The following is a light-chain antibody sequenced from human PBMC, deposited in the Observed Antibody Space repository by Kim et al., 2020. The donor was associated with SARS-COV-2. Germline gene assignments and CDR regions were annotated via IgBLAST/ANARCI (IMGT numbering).Light chain of an antibody. CDR1: QSINNNY. V-gene: IGKV3-20*01. CDR2: GAS. CDR3: QQYGGSPLYT. Sequence: EIVLTQSPGTLSLSPGERATLSCRASQSINNNYLAWYQQKLGQAPRLLIYGASSRATGIPDMFSGSGSGTDFTLTISRLEPEDFAIYYCQQYGGSPLYTFGQGTKLEI. J-gene: IGKJ2*01.